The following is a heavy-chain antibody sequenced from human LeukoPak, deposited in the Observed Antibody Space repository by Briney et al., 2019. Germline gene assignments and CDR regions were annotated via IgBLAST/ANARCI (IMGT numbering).Heavy chain of an antibody. J-gene: IGHJ4*02. CDR2: ISSSSSYI. V-gene: IGHV3-21*01. CDR3: ARGARGSGTASDY. CDR1: GFTFSSYS. D-gene: IGHD3-10*01. Sequence: GGSLRLSCAASGFTFSSYSMNWVRQAPGKGLEWVSSISSSSSYIYYADSVKGRFTISRDNAKNTLHLQMNSLRAEDTAVYYCARGARGSGTASDYWGQGTLVTASS.